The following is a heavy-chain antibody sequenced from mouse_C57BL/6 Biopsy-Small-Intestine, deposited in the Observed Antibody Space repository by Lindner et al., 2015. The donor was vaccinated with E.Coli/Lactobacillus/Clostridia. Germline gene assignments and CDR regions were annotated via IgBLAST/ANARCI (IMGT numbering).Heavy chain of an antibody. CDR2: IYPGETYI. V-gene: IGHV1-63*01. Sequence: VQLQESGAELMKPGASVKLSCKATGYTFTGYWIGWARQRPGHGLEWIGDIYPGETYINYNEKFKGKATLTADKSSTTAYMQFSSLTSEDSAIYYCARGSYYGSSYDYAMDYWGQGTSVTVSS. D-gene: IGHD1-1*01. CDR1: GYTFTGYW. CDR3: ARGSYYGSSYDYAMDY. J-gene: IGHJ4*01.